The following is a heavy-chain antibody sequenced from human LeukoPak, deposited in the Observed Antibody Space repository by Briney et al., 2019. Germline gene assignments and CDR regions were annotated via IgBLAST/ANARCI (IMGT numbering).Heavy chain of an antibody. CDR3: AGQWLRLGPIDY. CDR1: GFTFISYS. J-gene: IGHJ4*02. Sequence: GGSLRLSCAASGFTFISYSMTWVRQAPGKGLEWVSSISGNGDRTYYADSVKGRFTISRDNSKDTLYLQLNSLRPDDTAVYYCAGQWLRLGPIDYWGQGTLVTVSS. V-gene: IGHV3-23*01. D-gene: IGHD5-12*01. CDR2: ISGNGDRT.